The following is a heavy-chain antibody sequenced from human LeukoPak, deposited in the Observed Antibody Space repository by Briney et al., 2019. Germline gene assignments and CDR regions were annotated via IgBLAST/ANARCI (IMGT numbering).Heavy chain of an antibody. CDR3: ARDPRGMGSGSPSDY. J-gene: IGHJ4*02. D-gene: IGHD3-10*01. V-gene: IGHV3-30*03. CDR1: GFTFSSYG. Sequence: PGGSLRLSCAASGFTFSSYGMHWVRQAPGKGLEWVAVISYDGSNKYYADSVKGRFTISRDNAKNSLYLQMNSLRAEDTAVYYCARDPRGMGSGSPSDYWGQGTLVTVSS. CDR2: ISYDGSNK.